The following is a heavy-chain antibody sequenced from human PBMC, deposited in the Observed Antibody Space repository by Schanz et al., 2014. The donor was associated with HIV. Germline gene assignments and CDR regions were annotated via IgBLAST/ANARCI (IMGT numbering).Heavy chain of an antibody. CDR3: AAGLIRYFFDY. CDR1: GFTISSNY. J-gene: IGHJ4*02. Sequence: EVQLVETGGGLIQPGGSLRLSCAVSGFTISSNYMSWVRQAPGKGLEWVSVVYIGDSTFYANSVKGRFTISRDDSKNTLYLQMNSLRADDTTMYYCAAGLIRYFFDYWGQGTLVTVSS. CDR2: VYIGDST. D-gene: IGHD2-21*01. V-gene: IGHV3-53*02.